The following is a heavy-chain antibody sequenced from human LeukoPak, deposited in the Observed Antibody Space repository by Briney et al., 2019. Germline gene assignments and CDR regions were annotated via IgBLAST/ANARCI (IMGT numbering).Heavy chain of an antibody. D-gene: IGHD6-19*01. CDR2: ISAYNGNT. J-gene: IGHJ6*03. Sequence: ASVKVSCKASGYTFTSYGISWVRQAPGQGLEWMGWISAYNGNTNYAQKFQGRVTMTRDTSISTAYMELSSLRSEDTAVYYCARGVVAGPFQAYYYYMDVWGKGTTVTISS. CDR1: GYTFTSYG. V-gene: IGHV1-18*01. CDR3: ARGVVAGPFQAYYYYMDV.